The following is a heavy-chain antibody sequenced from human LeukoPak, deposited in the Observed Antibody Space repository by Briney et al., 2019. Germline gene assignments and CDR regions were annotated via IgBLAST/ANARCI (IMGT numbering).Heavy chain of an antibody. Sequence: KPSETLSLTCTVSGGSISSYYWSWIRQPAGKGLVWIGRIYTSGSTNYNPSLKSRVTMSVDTSKNQFSLKLSSVTAADTAVYYCARDLDYALVYDYGMDVWGQGTTVTVSS. V-gene: IGHV4-4*07. CDR3: ARDLDYALVYDYGMDV. D-gene: IGHD3/OR15-3a*01. CDR2: IYTSGST. J-gene: IGHJ6*02. CDR1: GGSISSYY.